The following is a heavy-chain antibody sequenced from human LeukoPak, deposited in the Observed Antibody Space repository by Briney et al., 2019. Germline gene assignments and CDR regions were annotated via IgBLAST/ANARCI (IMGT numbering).Heavy chain of an antibody. CDR3: ARGTPPDSMDV. V-gene: IGHV1-69*13. J-gene: IGHJ6*02. Sequence: SVKVSCKASGGTFSSYATSWVRQAPGQGLERMGGIIPIFGTANYAQKFQGRVTITADESTSTAYMELSSLRSEDTAVYYCARGTPPDSMDVWGQGTTVTVSS. CDR2: IIPIFGTA. CDR1: GGTFSSYA.